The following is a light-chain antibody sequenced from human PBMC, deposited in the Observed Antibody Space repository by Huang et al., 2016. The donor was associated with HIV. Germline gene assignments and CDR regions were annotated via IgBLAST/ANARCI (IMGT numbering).Light chain of an antibody. CDR3: MQALQTPWT. Sequence: DVVMTQSPLSLPVTPGEPASISCRSSQSLLHSDGYNYLDWYLQKPGQSPHLLIYLGANRASGVPDMFSCSGSGTDFTLKISRVEAEDVGVYYCMQALQTPWTFGQGTKVEIK. CDR1: QSLLHSDGYNY. V-gene: IGKV2-28*01. J-gene: IGKJ1*01. CDR2: LGA.